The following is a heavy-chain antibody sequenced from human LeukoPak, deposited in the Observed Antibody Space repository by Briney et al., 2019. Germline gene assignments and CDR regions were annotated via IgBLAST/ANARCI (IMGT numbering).Heavy chain of an antibody. CDR3: ASSQTTVVTPAFDY. Sequence: PSETLSLTCTVSGGSISSYYWSWIRQPPGKGLEWIGYIYYSGSTNYNPSLKSRVTISVDTSKNQFSLKLSSVTAADTAVYYCASSQTTVVTPAFDYWGQGTLVTVSS. CDR2: IYYSGST. CDR1: GGSISSYY. J-gene: IGHJ4*02. D-gene: IGHD4-23*01. V-gene: IGHV4-59*01.